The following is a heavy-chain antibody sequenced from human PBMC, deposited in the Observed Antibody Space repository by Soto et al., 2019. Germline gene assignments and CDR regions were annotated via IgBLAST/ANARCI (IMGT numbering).Heavy chain of an antibody. Sequence: SETLSLTCAVSGDSISSYYCMWIRQPPGKGLESIGYLYYGRSANYNPSLKSRVTLSVDTSTNQCSLTLSPMTAADTAVYYCAKGGPYYYDSSGYYDYWGQGTLVTVSS. CDR2: LYYGRSA. CDR3: AKGGPYYYDSSGYYDY. J-gene: IGHJ4*02. D-gene: IGHD3-22*01. CDR1: GDSISSYY. V-gene: IGHV4-59*01.